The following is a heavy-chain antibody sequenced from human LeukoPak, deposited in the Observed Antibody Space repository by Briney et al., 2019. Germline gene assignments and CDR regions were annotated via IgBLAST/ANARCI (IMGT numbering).Heavy chain of an antibody. Sequence: QSGGSLRLSCAASGFTFSTYAMSWVRQAPGKGLDWVSTISDGGSDTHYADSVKGRFTISRDNSKNTVYLQINSLRAEDTAVYYCARTLVGATSGPGYYFDSWGQGTLVTVSS. CDR2: ISDGGSDT. CDR1: GFTFSTYA. J-gene: IGHJ4*02. V-gene: IGHV3-23*01. D-gene: IGHD1-26*01. CDR3: ARTLVGATSGPGYYFDS.